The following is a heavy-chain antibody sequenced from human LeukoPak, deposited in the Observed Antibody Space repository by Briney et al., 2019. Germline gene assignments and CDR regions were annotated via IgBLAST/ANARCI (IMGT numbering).Heavy chain of an antibody. CDR1: GGSISSYY. Sequence: SETLSLTCTVSGGSISSYYWSWIRQPPGKGLKWIGNIYYSGSTNYNPSLKSRVTISVDTSKNQFSLKLSSVTAADTAVYYCARDPGRSGWYSGAFDIWGQGTMVTVSS. J-gene: IGHJ3*02. D-gene: IGHD6-19*01. CDR3: ARDPGRSGWYSGAFDI. V-gene: IGHV4-59*01. CDR2: IYYSGST.